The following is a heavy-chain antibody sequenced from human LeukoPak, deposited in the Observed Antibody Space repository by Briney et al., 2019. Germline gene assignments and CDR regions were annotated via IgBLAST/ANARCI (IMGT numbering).Heavy chain of an antibody. CDR1: GFTFSSYA. J-gene: IGHJ4*02. D-gene: IGHD3-22*01. CDR3: ARDFGYYDSSGPDDY. V-gene: IGHV3-23*01. CDR2: ISGSGGST. Sequence: GGSLRLSCAASGFTFSSYAMSWVRQAPGKGLEWVSAISGSGGSTYYADSVKGRFTISRDNSKNTLYLQMNSLRSDDTAVYYCARDFGYYDSSGPDDYWGQGTLVTVSS.